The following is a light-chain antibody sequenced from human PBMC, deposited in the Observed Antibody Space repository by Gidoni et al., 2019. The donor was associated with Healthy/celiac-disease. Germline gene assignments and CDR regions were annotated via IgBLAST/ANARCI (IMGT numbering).Light chain of an antibody. Sequence: DIQMTQSPSSLSASVGDSVTITCRASQSISSYLNWYPQKPGKAPKLLIYAASSLQSGVPSRFSGSGSGTDFTLTISSLQPEDFATYYCQQSYSTPQTFGQGTKVEIK. CDR2: AAS. CDR1: QSISSY. CDR3: QQSYSTPQT. V-gene: IGKV1-39*01. J-gene: IGKJ1*01.